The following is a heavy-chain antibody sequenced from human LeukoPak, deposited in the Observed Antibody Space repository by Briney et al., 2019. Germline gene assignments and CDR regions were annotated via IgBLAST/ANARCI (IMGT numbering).Heavy chain of an antibody. J-gene: IGHJ4*02. CDR2: INPNSVGT. CDR3: ARGGSSSADY. V-gene: IGHV1-2*06. Sequence: ASVKVSCKASGYTSTGYYMHWGRQAPGHGLEWMGRINPNSVGTNYAQKLHGRVTMTRDTSISTDYMELSRLRSDDTAVYYCARGGSSSADYWGQGTLVTVSS. CDR1: GYTSTGYY. D-gene: IGHD6-6*01.